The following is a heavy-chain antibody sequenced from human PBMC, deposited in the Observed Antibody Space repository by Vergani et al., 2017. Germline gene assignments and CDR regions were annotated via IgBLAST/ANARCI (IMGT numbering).Heavy chain of an antibody. CDR2: IYTSGST. D-gene: IGHD3-16*02. CDR1: GGSISSGSYY. J-gene: IGHJ4*02. CDR3: ARASYDYVWGSYRYTTYYFDY. Sequence: QLQLQESGPGLVKPSQTLSLTCTVSGGSISSGSYYWSWIRQPAGKGLEWIGRIYTSGSTNYNPSLKSRVTISVDTSKNQFSLKLSSVTAADTAVYYCARASYDYVWGSYRYTTYYFDYWGQGTLVTVSS. V-gene: IGHV4-61*02.